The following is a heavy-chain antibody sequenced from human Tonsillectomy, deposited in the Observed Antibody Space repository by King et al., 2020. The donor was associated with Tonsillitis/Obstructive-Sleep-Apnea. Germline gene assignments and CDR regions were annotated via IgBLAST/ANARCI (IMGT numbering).Heavy chain of an antibody. CDR3: ARSALIDNSAYYKNFVDY. Sequence: QLVQSGAEVKKSGASVKVFCKASGYSFSNYYIHWMRQAPGQGLEWMGVINCNGGGTSYAQKFQGRVTMTRDTSTSTVYMDLSSLRSDDTAIYYCARSALIDNSAYYKNFVDYWGLGTLVTVSS. CDR1: GYSFSNYY. J-gene: IGHJ4*02. D-gene: IGHD3-22*01. CDR2: INCNGGGT. V-gene: IGHV1-46*01.